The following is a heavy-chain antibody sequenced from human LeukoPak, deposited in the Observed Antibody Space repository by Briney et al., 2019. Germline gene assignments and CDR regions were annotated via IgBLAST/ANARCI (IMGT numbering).Heavy chain of an antibody. Sequence: SETLSLTCTVSGGSISSSSYYWGWIRQPPGKGLEWIESIYYSGSTYYNPSLKSRVTISVDTSKNQFSLKLSSVTAADTAVYYCASTKPGYSSSYLYIPLDYWGQGTLVTVSS. CDR3: ASTKPGYSSSYLYIPLDY. J-gene: IGHJ4*02. CDR1: GGSISSSSYY. V-gene: IGHV4-39*01. CDR2: IYYSGST. D-gene: IGHD6-13*01.